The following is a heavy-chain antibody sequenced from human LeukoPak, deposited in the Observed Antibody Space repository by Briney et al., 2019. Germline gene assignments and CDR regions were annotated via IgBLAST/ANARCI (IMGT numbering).Heavy chain of an antibody. D-gene: IGHD3-10*01. J-gene: IGHJ4*02. V-gene: IGHV4-34*01. Sequence: PSETLSLTCAVYGGSFSGYYWSWIRQPPGKGLDWIGEINHSGSNNYNPSLKSRVTISVDTSKNQFSLKLSSVTAADTAVYYCARVRPLITMVRGVISHWGQGTLVTVSS. CDR2: INHSGSN. CDR1: GGSFSGYY. CDR3: ARVRPLITMVRGVISH.